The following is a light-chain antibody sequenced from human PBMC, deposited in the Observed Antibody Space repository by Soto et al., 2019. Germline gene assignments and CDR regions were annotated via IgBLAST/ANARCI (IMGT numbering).Light chain of an antibody. J-gene: IGKJ1*01. CDR3: QQYNTYT. V-gene: IGKV1-5*03. CDR1: QSISSW. Sequence: DIQMTQSPSTLSASVGDRVTITCRASQSISSWLAWYQQKPGKAPKLLIYKASSLESGVPSRFSGSGSGTEFTLTNSILQPDDFATYYCQQYNTYTFGQGTKVEIK. CDR2: KAS.